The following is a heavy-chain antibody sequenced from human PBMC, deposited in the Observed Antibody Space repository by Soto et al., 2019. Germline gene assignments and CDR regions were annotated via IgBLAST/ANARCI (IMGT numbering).Heavy chain of an antibody. J-gene: IGHJ6*02. CDR2: IIPIFGTA. D-gene: IGHD3-10*01. Sequence: SVKVSCKASGGTFSSYAISWVRQAPGQGLEWMGGIIPIFGTANYAQKFQGRVTITADESTSTAYMELSSLRSEDTAVYYCASNMRRGSNYYYYGMDVWGQGTTVTVSS. CDR1: GGTFSSYA. V-gene: IGHV1-69*13. CDR3: ASNMRRGSNYYYYGMDV.